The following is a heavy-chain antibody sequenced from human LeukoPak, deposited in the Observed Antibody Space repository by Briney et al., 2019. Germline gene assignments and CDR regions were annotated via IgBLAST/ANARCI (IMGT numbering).Heavy chain of an antibody. J-gene: IGHJ5*02. Sequence: GGSLRLSCAASGFTFSSYGMHWVRQAPGKGLEWVAVIWYDGSNKYYADSVKGRFTISRDNAKNSLYLQMNSLRAEDTAVYYCARDHPLSGTTEFGWFDPWGQGTLVTVSS. CDR3: ARDHPLSGTTEFGWFDP. D-gene: IGHD1-7*01. V-gene: IGHV3-33*01. CDR1: GFTFSSYG. CDR2: IWYDGSNK.